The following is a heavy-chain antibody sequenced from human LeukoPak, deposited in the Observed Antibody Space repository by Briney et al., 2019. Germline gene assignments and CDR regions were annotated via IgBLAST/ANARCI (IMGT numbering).Heavy chain of an antibody. CDR1: GGSISSYY. J-gene: IGHJ3*02. D-gene: IGHD3-10*01. CDR3: ARDLPRNRITMARDDAFDI. V-gene: IGHV4-4*07. CDR2: IYTSGST. Sequence: SGTLSLTCTVSGGSISSYYWSWIRQPAGKGLEWIGRIYTSGSTNYNPSLKSRVTMSVDTSKNQFSLKLSSVTAADTAVYYCARDLPRNRITMARDDAFDIWGQGTMVTVSS.